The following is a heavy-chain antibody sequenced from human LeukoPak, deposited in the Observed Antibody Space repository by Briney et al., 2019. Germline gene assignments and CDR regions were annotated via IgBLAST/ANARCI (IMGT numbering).Heavy chain of an antibody. V-gene: IGHV1-69*06. Sequence: GASVKVSCKASGGTFSSYAISWVRQAPGQGLEWMGGIIPIFGTANYAQKFQGRVTITADKSTSTAYMGLSSLRSEDTAVYYCARDGTMVRGVQWFDPWGQGTLVTASS. J-gene: IGHJ5*02. CDR2: IIPIFGTA. CDR3: ARDGTMVRGVQWFDP. CDR1: GGTFSSYA. D-gene: IGHD3-10*01.